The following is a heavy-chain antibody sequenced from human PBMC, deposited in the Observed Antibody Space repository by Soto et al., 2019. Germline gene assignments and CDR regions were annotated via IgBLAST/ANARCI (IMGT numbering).Heavy chain of an antibody. CDR2: INAGNGNT. CDR3: ARDLGGWPDY. J-gene: IGHJ4*02. V-gene: IGHV1-3*01. Sequence: GASVKVSCKASGYTFTSYDINWVRQATGQGLEWMGWINAGNGNTKYSQKFQDRVTITRDTSASTAYMELGSLRSEDTAVYYCARDLGGWPDYWGQGTLVTVSS. CDR1: GYTFTSYD. D-gene: IGHD6-19*01.